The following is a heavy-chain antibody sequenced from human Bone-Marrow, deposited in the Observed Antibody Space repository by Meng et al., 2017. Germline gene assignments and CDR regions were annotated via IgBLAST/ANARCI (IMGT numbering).Heavy chain of an antibody. Sequence: GESLKISCAASGFTFSSYSMNWVRQAPGKGLEWVSSISSSSSYIYYADSVKGRFTISRDIAKNSLYLQMNSLRAEDTAVYYCAREKVYSGSYSPYYYYYGMDVWGQGTTVTVSS. V-gene: IGHV3-21*01. J-gene: IGHJ6*02. CDR2: ISSSSSYI. CDR1: GFTFSSYS. CDR3: AREKVYSGSYSPYYYYYGMDV. D-gene: IGHD1-26*01.